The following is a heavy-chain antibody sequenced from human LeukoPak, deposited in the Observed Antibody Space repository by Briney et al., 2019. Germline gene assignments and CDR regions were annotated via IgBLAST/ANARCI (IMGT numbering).Heavy chain of an antibody. J-gene: IGHJ5*02. D-gene: IGHD6-19*01. CDR2: IKSKTDGGTT. CDR3: TTDIAEQWLPPYSWFDP. Sequence: GGSLRLSCAASGFTFSNAWMSWVRQAPGKGLEWVGRIKSKTDGGTTDYAAPVKGRFTISRDDSKNTLYLQMNSLKTEDTAVYYCTTDIAEQWLPPYSWFDPWGQGTLVTVSS. V-gene: IGHV3-15*01. CDR1: GFTFSNAW.